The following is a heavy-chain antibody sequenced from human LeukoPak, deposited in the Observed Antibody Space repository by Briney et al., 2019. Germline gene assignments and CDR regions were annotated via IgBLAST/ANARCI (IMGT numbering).Heavy chain of an antibody. D-gene: IGHD3-10*01. CDR2: ISGSGGST. J-gene: IGHJ4*02. V-gene: IGHV3-23*01. Sequence: GGSLRLSCAASGFTFSSFATSWVRQAPGKGLEWVSTISGSGGSTYYADSVKGRFTISRDNSKNTLYLQMNSLRAEDTAVYYCAKDHGRISHYRSYDYWGQGTLVTVSS. CDR3: AKDHGRISHYRSYDY. CDR1: GFTFSSFA.